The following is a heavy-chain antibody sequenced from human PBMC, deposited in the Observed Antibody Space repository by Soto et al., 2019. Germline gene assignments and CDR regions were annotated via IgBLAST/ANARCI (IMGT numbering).Heavy chain of an antibody. V-gene: IGHV4-30-4*01. J-gene: IGHJ5*01. CDR1: GDSISNLDYF. CDR2: IYKSATT. CDR3: ARGRYCLTGRCFPNWFDS. D-gene: IGHD7-27*01. Sequence: TLSLTCSVSGDSISNLDYFWAWIRQPPGQALEYIGYIYKSATTYYNPSFESRVAISVDTSKSQFSLNVTSVTAADTAVYFCARGRYCLTGRCFPNWFDSWGQGALVTVS.